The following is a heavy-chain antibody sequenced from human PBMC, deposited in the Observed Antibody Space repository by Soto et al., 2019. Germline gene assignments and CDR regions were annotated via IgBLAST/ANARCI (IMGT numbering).Heavy chain of an antibody. CDR2: IGVGGGDR. CDR1: GFTFSSYA. Sequence: EVQLLESGGGLVQPGGSLRLSCAASGFTFSSYAMSWVRKAPGKGLEWVSIIGVGGGDRYYPESVKGRFTISRDNSRDTLYLEMHSLRDEDTAVYYCARVRFGELVWGQGTLVTVSS. CDR3: ARVRFGELV. J-gene: IGHJ4*02. D-gene: IGHD3-10*01. V-gene: IGHV3-23*01.